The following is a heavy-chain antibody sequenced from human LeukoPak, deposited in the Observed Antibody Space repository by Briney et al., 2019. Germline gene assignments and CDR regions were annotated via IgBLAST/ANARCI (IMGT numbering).Heavy chain of an antibody. D-gene: IGHD3-22*01. J-gene: IGHJ4*02. CDR3: ALPPRGDSSGRPYFDY. Sequence: SVKVSCKASGGTFSSYAISWVRQAPGQGLEWMGRIIPIFGTANYAQKFQGRVTITTDESTSTAYMELSSLRSEDTAVYYCALPPRGDSSGRPYFDYWGQGTLVIVSS. CDR2: IIPIFGTA. CDR1: GGTFSSYA. V-gene: IGHV1-69*05.